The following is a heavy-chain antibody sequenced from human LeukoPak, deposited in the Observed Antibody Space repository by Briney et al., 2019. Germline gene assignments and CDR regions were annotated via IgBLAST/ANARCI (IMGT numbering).Heavy chain of an antibody. CDR3: ARTSGYFDWERHFDY. V-gene: IGHV4-4*07. Sequence: SETLSLTCTVSGDSISSHYWSWIRQPAGKGLEWIGRIYTTGDTNYNPSLKSRVTLSVHTSKNQFSLTLNSVTAADTAVYYCARTSGYFDWERHFDYWGQGTLVTVSS. D-gene: IGHD5-12*01. CDR1: GDSISSHY. J-gene: IGHJ4*02. CDR2: IYTTGDT.